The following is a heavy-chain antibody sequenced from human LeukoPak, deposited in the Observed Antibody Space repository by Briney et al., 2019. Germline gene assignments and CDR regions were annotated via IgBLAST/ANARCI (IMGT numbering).Heavy chain of an antibody. CDR1: GFSFSNYW. D-gene: IGHD3-10*01. Sequence: GGSLRLSCVGSGFSFSNYWMGWIRQAPGKGLEWVANTKPDEREKYYVDSVKGRFTISRDNAKDSLYLQMNSLRVDDTAVYYCTRDGEGASHYWGQGTLVTASS. J-gene: IGHJ4*02. CDR2: TKPDEREK. V-gene: IGHV3-7*03. CDR3: TRDGEGASHY.